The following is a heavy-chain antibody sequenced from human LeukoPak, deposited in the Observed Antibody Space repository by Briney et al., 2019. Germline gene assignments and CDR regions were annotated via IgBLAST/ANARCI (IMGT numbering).Heavy chain of an antibody. V-gene: IGHV3-7*01. D-gene: IGHD5-18*01. CDR3: AREADTAMVGDAFDI. Sequence: PGGSLRLSCAASGYPLSCYRMSWVPQAPGKGLEEVAKRKKEGSEKYYEDAVKGRFTNSSDNAKTSLYLQMNSLRAEDTAVYYCAREADTAMVGDAFDIWGQGTMVTVSS. CDR2: RKKEGSEK. J-gene: IGHJ3*02. CDR1: GYPLSCYR.